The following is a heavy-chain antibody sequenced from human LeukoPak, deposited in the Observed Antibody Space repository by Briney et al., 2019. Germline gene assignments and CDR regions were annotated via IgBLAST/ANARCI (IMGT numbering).Heavy chain of an antibody. CDR2: IYYSGST. V-gene: IGHV4-59*08. D-gene: IGHD6-19*01. J-gene: IGHJ5*02. CDR3: ARHRIYYSSGWYRAFDP. Sequence: ASETLSLTCTVSGGSISSYYWSWIRQPPGKGLEWIGYIYYSGSTNYNPSLKSRVTISVDTSKNQFSLKLSSVTAADTAVYYCARHRIYYSSGWYRAFDPWGQGTLVTVSS. CDR1: GGSISSYY.